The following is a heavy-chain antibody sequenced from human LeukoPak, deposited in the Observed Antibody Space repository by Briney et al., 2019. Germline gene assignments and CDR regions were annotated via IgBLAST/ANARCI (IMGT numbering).Heavy chain of an antibody. Sequence: PSETLPLTCAVSGGSISSGGYSWSWIRQPPGKGLEWIGYIYYSGSTYYNPSLKSRVTISVDTSKNQFSLKLSSVTAADTAVYYCARDRIIIAAAGYDYWGQGTLVTVSS. D-gene: IGHD6-13*01. CDR3: ARDRIIIAAAGYDY. V-gene: IGHV4-30-4*07. J-gene: IGHJ4*02. CDR2: IYYSGST. CDR1: GGSISSGGYS.